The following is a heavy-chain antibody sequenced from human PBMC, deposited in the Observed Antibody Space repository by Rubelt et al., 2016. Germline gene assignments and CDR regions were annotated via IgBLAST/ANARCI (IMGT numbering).Heavy chain of an antibody. CDR3: ARDYVAARSLPYYYYYYGMDV. V-gene: IGHV3-48*04. Sequence: EVQLVESGGGLVKPGGSLRLSCAASGFTFSSYSMNWVRQAPGKGLEWVSYISSSSSTIYYADSVKGRFTISRDNAKNSLYLQMNSLRAEDTAVYYCARDYVAARSLPYYYYYYGMDVWGQGTTVTVSS. CDR1: GFTFSSYS. D-gene: IGHD6-6*01. CDR2: ISSSSSTI. J-gene: IGHJ6*02.